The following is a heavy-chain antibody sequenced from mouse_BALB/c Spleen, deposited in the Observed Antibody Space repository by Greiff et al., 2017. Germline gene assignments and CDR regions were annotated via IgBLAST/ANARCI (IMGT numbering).Heavy chain of an antibody. Sequence: EVQLQQSGAELVRSGASVKLSCTASGFNIKDYYMHWVKQRPEQGLEWIGWIDPENGDTEYAPKFQGKATMTADTSSNTAYLQLSSLTSEDTAVYYCNAQTARALAWFAYWGQGTLVTVSA. D-gene: IGHD3-2*01. CDR2: IDPENGDT. CDR3: NAQTARALAWFAY. CDR1: GFNIKDYY. V-gene: IGHV14-4*02. J-gene: IGHJ3*01.